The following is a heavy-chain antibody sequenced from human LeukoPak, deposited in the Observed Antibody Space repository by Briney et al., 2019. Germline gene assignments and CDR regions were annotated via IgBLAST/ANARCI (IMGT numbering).Heavy chain of an antibody. Sequence: GGSLTLSCAASGFTFSTHSMNWVRQAPGKGLEWVSSISSGRGYIYYADSVKGRFSISRDNAKNSLYLQMNSLRAEDTAVYYCARQCYYYDSNESCDYWGQGTLVTVSS. J-gene: IGHJ4*02. V-gene: IGHV3-21*01. D-gene: IGHD3-22*01. CDR1: GFTFSTHS. CDR3: ARQCYYYDSNESCDY. CDR2: ISSGRGYI.